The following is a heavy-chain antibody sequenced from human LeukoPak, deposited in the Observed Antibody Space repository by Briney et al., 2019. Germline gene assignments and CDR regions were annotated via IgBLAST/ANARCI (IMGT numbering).Heavy chain of an antibody. D-gene: IGHD6-19*01. V-gene: IGHV3-23*01. Sequence: GGSLRLSCAASGFTFSSYGMHWVRQAPGKGLEWLSGISGSGGGTYYADSVKGRFTISRDDSKNTLYLQMHSLRAEDTAVYYCAKSGGSSGWLYWGQGTLVTVSS. CDR3: AKSGGSSGWLY. J-gene: IGHJ4*02. CDR1: GFTFSSYG. CDR2: ISGSGGGT.